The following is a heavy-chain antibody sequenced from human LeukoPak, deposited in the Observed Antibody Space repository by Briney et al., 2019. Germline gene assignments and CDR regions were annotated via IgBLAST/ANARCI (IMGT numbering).Heavy chain of an antibody. CDR2: IYYTGSS. CDR1: GALISSGGYY. J-gene: IGHJ4*02. V-gene: IGHV4-31*03. Sequence: SETLSLTCTVSGALISSGGYYWSWIRQRPGKGLEWIGYIYYTGSSYYNPALESRITISVDTSKNQFSLNLSFVAAADTAVYYCARLLNTLDYWGQGILVSVSS. D-gene: IGHD2-2*02. CDR3: ARLLNTLDY.